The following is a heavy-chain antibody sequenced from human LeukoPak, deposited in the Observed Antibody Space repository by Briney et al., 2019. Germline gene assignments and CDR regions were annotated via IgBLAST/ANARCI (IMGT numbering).Heavy chain of an antibody. CDR2: ISAYNGNT. CDR1: GYTFTSYG. V-gene: IGHV1-18*01. J-gene: IGHJ6*02. Sequence: ASVKVSCKASGYTFTSYGISWVRQAPGQGLEWMGWISAYNGNTNYAQKLQGRVTMTTDTSTSTAYMELRSLRSDDTAVYYCARRAGVGITIFGVVRGYYYYGMDDWGQGTTVTVSS. CDR3: ARRAGVGITIFGVVRGYYYYGMDD. D-gene: IGHD3-3*01.